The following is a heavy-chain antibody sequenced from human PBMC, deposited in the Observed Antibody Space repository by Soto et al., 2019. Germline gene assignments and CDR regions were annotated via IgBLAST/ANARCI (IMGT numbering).Heavy chain of an antibody. CDR1: GFTFSRDG. Sequence: QVQLVESGGGVVQPGGSLRLSCAASGFTFSRDGMHWVRQAPGKGLEGLAVIWFDGSNEDYADSVKGRFTISRDNSKNTLYLQMNSLRAEDTAVYYCVRDQGWVFDSWGQGTLVTVSS. D-gene: IGHD6-19*01. J-gene: IGHJ4*02. CDR2: IWFDGSNE. V-gene: IGHV3-33*01. CDR3: VRDQGWVFDS.